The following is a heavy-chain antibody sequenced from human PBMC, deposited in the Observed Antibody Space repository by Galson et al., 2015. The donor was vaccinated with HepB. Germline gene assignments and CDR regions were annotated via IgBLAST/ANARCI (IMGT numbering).Heavy chain of an antibody. CDR2: IYHIGNS. CDR3: ARGGMTTIGWWFFDV. D-gene: IGHD4-17*01. J-gene: IGHJ2*01. CDR1: GGSLSNFY. V-gene: IGHV4-59*01. Sequence: ETLSLTCTVSGGSLSNFYWSWFRQPPGKGLEWLGYIYHIGNSKYNPSLESRVTLSTDTSKKQISLNLRSVTSADTAVYFCARGGMTTIGWWFFDVWGRGTLVTVSS.